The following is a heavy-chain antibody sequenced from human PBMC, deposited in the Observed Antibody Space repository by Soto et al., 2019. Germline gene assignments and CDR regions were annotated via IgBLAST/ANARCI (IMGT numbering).Heavy chain of an antibody. V-gene: IGHV5-51*01. CDR2: IFPGDSDT. CDR3: ARQRNAYYGMAV. J-gene: IGHJ6*02. Sequence: GESLKISCKASGYNFTNHWIVWVRQMPGKGLEWMGVIFPGDSDTRYSPSFQGQVTISADKSSSTAFLQWGSLEASDSAMYYCARQRNAYYGMAVWGQGTTVTISS. CDR1: GYNFTNHW.